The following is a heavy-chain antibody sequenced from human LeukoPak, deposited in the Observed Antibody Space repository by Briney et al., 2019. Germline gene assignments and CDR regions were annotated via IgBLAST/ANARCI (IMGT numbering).Heavy chain of an antibody. CDR3: ARALGYCSSTSCYGDFDY. Sequence: GGSLRLSCAASGSTFSSYSMNWVRQAPGKGLEWVSYISTSSNTIYYADSVKGRLTISRDNAKNSLYLQMNSLRAEDTAVYYCARALGYCSSTSCYGDFDYWGQGTLVTVSS. D-gene: IGHD2-2*01. CDR2: ISTSSNTI. V-gene: IGHV3-48*01. CDR1: GSTFSSYS. J-gene: IGHJ4*02.